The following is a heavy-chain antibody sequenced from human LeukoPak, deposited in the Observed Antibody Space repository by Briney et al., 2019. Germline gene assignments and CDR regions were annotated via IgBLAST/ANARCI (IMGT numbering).Heavy chain of an antibody. V-gene: IGHV7-4-1*02. CDR1: GYTFASYA. D-gene: IGHD1-14*01. CDR3: AGDRSTNYDY. Sequence: GASVKVSCKASGYTFASYAMSWVRQAPGQGLERMGWINTNTGNPTYAQGFTGRFVFSLDTSVSTAYLQISSLKAEDTAVHYCAGDRSTNYDYWGQGTLVTVSS. J-gene: IGHJ4*02. CDR2: INTNTGNP.